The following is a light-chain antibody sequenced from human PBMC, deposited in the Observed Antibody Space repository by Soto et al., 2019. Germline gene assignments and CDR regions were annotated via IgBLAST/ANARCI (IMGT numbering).Light chain of an antibody. CDR2: DAS. CDR1: QSVSSY. V-gene: IGKV3-11*01. Sequence: EILLTQSPATLSLSPLEIVTLSFMASQSVSSYLAWYQQKPGQAPRLLIYDASNRATGIPARFSGSGSGTDFTLTISGLEPEDFAVYYCQQRGNWPPTFGQGTKVDI. J-gene: IGKJ1*01. CDR3: QQRGNWPPT.